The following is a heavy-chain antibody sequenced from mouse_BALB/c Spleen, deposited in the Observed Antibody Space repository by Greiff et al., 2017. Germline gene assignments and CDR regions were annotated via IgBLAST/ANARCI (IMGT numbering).Heavy chain of an antibody. V-gene: IGHV5-17*02. J-gene: IGHJ3*01. CDR2: ISSGSSTI. CDR1: GFTFSSFG. D-gene: IGHD4-1*01. Sequence: EVQRVESGGGLVQPGGSRKLSCAASGFTFSSFGMHWVRQAPEKGLEWVAYISSGSSTIYYADTVKGRFTISRDNPKNTLFLQMTSLRSEDTAMYYCARSGKKAWFAYWGQGTLVTVSA. CDR3: ARSGKKAWFAY.